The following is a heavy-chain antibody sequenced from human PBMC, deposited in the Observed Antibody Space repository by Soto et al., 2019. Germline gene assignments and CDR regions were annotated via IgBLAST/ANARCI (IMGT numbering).Heavy chain of an antibody. D-gene: IGHD3-10*01. CDR3: ARVGGFGATTIDY. CDR2: IYYSGST. CDR1: GGSISSGDSY. Sequence: ASETLSLTCTVSGGSISSGDSYWSWIRQPPGKGLEWIGYIYYSGSTYYNPSLKSRVTISVDTSKNQFSLKLSSVTAADTAVYYCARVGGFGATTIDYWGQGTLVTVSS. J-gene: IGHJ4*02. V-gene: IGHV4-30-4*01.